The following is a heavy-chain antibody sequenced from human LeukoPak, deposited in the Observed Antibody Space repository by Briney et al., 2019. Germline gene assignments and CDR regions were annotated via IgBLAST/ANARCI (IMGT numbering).Heavy chain of an antibody. D-gene: IGHD3-10*01. Sequence: SETLSLTCTVSGGSISSYYWSWIRQPPGKELEWIGYIYYRGSTNYNPSLKSRVTISVDTSKNQFSLKLSSVTAADTAVYYCARGSYYDFDYWGQGTMVTVSS. CDR3: ARGSYYDFDY. J-gene: IGHJ4*02. CDR2: IYYRGST. V-gene: IGHV4-59*01. CDR1: GGSISSYY.